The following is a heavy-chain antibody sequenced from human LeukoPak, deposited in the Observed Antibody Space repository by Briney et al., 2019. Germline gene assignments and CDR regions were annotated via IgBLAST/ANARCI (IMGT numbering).Heavy chain of an antibody. CDR2: ISGSGGST. J-gene: IGHJ4*02. V-gene: IGHV3-23*01. D-gene: IGHD2-2*01. Sequence: PGGSLRLSCAASGFTFSSYAMSWVRQAPGKGLEWVSAISGSGGSTYYADSVKGRFHISRDNSKNTLYLQMNSLRAEDTAVYYCAKAYCSSTSCPRPFDYWGQGTLVTVSS. CDR3: AKAYCSSTSCPRPFDY. CDR1: GFTFSSYA.